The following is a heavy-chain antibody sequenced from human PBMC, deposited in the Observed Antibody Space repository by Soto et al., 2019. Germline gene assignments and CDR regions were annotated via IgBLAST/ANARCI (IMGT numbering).Heavy chain of an antibody. Sequence: QVQLQESGPGLVKPSQTLSLTCTVSGGSISSGGYYWSWIRQHPGKGLEWIGYIYYSGSTYYNPPLKXRXTXXVDTSKNQFSLKLNSVTAADTAVYYCARDPSGNSNDWYFDLWGRGTLVTVSS. CDR3: ARDPSGNSNDWYFDL. D-gene: IGHD2-21*02. CDR2: IYYSGST. V-gene: IGHV4-31*03. CDR1: GGSISSGGYY. J-gene: IGHJ2*01.